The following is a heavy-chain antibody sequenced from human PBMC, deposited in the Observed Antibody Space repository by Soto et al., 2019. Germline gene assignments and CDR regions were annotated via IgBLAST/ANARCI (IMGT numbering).Heavy chain of an antibody. Sequence: ETLSLTCTVSGGSVSSGSYYWSWIRQPPGKGLEWIGYIYYSGSTNYNPSLKSRVTISVDTSKNQFSLKLSSVTAADTAVYYCARSPVGATMDYWGQGTLVTVSS. CDR3: ARSPVGATMDY. V-gene: IGHV4-61*01. J-gene: IGHJ4*02. CDR2: IYYSGST. D-gene: IGHD1-26*01. CDR1: GGSVSSGSYY.